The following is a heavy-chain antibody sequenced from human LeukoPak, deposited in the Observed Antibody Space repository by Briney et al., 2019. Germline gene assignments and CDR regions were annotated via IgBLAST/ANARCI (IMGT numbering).Heavy chain of an antibody. CDR3: ARDSARERGLWFGP. J-gene: IGHJ5*02. D-gene: IGHD3-16*01. Sequence: SVKVSCKASGCTFSSYAISWVRQAPGQGLEWMGGIIPIFGTANYAQKFQGRVTITADKSTSTAYMELSSLRSEDTAVYYCARDSARERGLWFGPWGQGTLVTVSS. V-gene: IGHV1-69*06. CDR1: GCTFSSYA. CDR2: IIPIFGTA.